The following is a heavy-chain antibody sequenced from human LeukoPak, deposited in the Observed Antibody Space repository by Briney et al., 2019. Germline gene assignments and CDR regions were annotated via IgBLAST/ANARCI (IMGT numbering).Heavy chain of an antibody. J-gene: IGHJ4*02. Sequence: PGGSLRLSCAASGFTFSRSAMTWVRQTPGKGLDWVSSISSSGNTYYADSVKGRFTISRDNSKNTLYLQMNSLRAEDTAVYYCAKDLRLLWFGELLGFDYWGQGTLVTVSS. D-gene: IGHD3-10*01. V-gene: IGHV3-23*01. CDR2: ISSSGNT. CDR1: GFTFSRSA. CDR3: AKDLRLLWFGELLGFDY.